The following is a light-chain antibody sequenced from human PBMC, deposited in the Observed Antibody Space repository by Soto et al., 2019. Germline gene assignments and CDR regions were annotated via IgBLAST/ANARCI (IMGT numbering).Light chain of an antibody. CDR1: QSVSSN. J-gene: IGKJ2*01. CDR3: QQYNNWPPYT. V-gene: IGKV3-15*01. CDR2: GAS. Sequence: EIVMTQSPATLSVSTGERATLSCRASQSVSSNLAWYQQKPGQAPRLLIYGASTRATGIPARFSGSGSGTEFTLTFSSLQSEDFAVYYCQQYNNWPPYTFGQGTKLEIK.